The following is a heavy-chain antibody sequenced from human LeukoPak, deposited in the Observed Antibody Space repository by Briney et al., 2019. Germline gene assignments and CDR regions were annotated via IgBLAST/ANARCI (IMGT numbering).Heavy chain of an antibody. V-gene: IGHV1-8*01. CDR2: MNPNSGNT. CDR3: ARAGGYCGRISCPYYFDY. D-gene: IGHD2-15*01. J-gene: IGHJ4*02. Sequence: ASVKVSCKASGYTFTSYDINWVRQATGQGLEWMGWMNPNSGNTGYAQTFQGRVTMTRNTSISTAYMELSSLRSEDTAVYYCARAGGYCGRISCPYYFDYWGQGSLVAVSS. CDR1: GYTFTSYD.